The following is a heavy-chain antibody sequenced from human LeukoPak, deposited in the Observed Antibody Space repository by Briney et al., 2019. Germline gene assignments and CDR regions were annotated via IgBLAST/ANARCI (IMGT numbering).Heavy chain of an antibody. V-gene: IGHV3-48*04. CDR3: ARVFYNVGNYFDY. Sequence: GGSLRLSCAASGFTFSSYSMNWVRQAPGKGLEWVSYISSSSTIYYADSVKGRFTISRDNAKNSLYLQMNSLRAEDTAVYYCARVFYNVGNYFDYWGQGTLVTVSS. J-gene: IGHJ4*02. CDR1: GFTFSSYS. D-gene: IGHD1-1*01. CDR2: ISSSSTI.